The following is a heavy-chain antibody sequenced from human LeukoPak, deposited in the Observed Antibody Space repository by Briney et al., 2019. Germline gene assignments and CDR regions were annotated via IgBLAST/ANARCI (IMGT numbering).Heavy chain of an antibody. V-gene: IGHV1-58*02. CDR1: GFTFTSSA. D-gene: IGHD2-15*01. CDR3: AADLGHCSGGSCPTDAFDI. CDR2: IVVGSGNT. Sequence: SVKVSCKASGFTFTSSAMQWVRQARGQRLEWIGWIVVGSGNTNYAQKFQERVTITRDMSTSTAYMELSSLRSEDTAVYYCAADLGHCSGGSCPTDAFDIWGQGTMVTVSS. J-gene: IGHJ3*02.